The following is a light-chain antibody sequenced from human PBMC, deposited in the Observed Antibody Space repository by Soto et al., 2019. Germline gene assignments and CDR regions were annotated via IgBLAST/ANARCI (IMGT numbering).Light chain of an antibody. J-gene: IGKJ1*01. Sequence: DIQMTQSPSTLSASVGDRVTITGLASQSISSWLAWYQQKPGKAPKLLIYAASSLQSGVPSRFSGSGSGTDFTLTISTLQPEDFATYYCHQTFSTRSWTFGQGTKVDI. V-gene: IGKV1-39*01. CDR2: AAS. CDR3: HQTFSTRSWT. CDR1: QSISSW.